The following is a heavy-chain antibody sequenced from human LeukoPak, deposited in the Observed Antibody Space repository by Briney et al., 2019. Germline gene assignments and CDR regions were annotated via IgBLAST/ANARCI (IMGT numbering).Heavy chain of an antibody. V-gene: IGHV3-30-3*01. J-gene: IGHJ6*02. CDR3: ARGGVDIVATIVLGGPHHKDYYGMDV. D-gene: IGHD5-12*01. CDR1: GFTFSSYA. CDR2: ISYDGSNK. Sequence: GGSLRLSCAASGFTFSSYAMHWVRQAPGKGLEWVAVISYDGSNKYYADSVKGRFTISRDNSKNTLYLQMNSLRAEDTAVYYCARGGVDIVATIVLGGPHHKDYYGMDVWGQGTTVTVSS.